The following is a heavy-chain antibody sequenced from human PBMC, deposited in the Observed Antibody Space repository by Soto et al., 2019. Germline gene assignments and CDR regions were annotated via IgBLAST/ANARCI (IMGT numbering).Heavy chain of an antibody. J-gene: IGHJ4*02. Sequence: QITLKESGPTLVKPTQTLTLTCTFSGFSLDTSGVGVGWIRQPPGKTLEWLALIYWDDDKRYSPSLNSRLTITKETSKNQVVLRMTNVDPVDTATYYCAHIFDFDWVWAFEYWGQGALVTVSS. D-gene: IGHD3-9*01. V-gene: IGHV2-5*02. CDR3: AHIFDFDWVWAFEY. CDR2: IYWDDDK. CDR1: GFSLDTSGVG.